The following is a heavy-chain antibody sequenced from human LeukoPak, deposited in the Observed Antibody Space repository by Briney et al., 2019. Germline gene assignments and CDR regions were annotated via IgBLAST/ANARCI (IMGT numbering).Heavy chain of an antibody. D-gene: IGHD2-2*01. V-gene: IGHV3-11*05. J-gene: IGHJ5*02. CDR3: ARDSAHIVVVPVVIPPGLDNWFDP. Sequence: GGSLRLSCAASGFTFSDYYMSWIRQAPGKGLEWVSYISGSSSNTKYADSVKGRFTISRDNAKNSLYLQMNSLRAEDAAVYYCARDSAHIVVVPVVIPPGLDNWFDPWGQGTLVTVSS. CDR1: GFTFSDYY. CDR2: ISGSSSNT.